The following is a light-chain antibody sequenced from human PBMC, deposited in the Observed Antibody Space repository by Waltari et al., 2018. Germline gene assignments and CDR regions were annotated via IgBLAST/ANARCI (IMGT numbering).Light chain of an antibody. V-gene: IGLV2-14*03. J-gene: IGLJ2*01. CDR3: SSYAPSSTV. CDR2: DII. CDR1: SSDICGYDY. Sequence: QSALTQPASVSGSPGQSITISCTGTSSDICGYDYFSWYQQHPGKAPKLMIYDIIKRPSGVSDRFSGSKSGNTAYLTISGLQAEDEADYYCSSYAPSSTVFGGGTKLTVL.